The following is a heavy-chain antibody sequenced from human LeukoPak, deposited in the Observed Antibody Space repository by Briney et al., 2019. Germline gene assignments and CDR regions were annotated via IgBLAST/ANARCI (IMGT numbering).Heavy chain of an antibody. D-gene: IGHD3-3*01. V-gene: IGHV3-21*04. CDR2: ISSSSSYI. Sequence: PGGSLRLSCAASGFTFSSYSMNWVRQAPGKGLEWVSSISSSSSYIYYADSVKGRFTISRDNSKNTLSLQMTSLRAEDTAVYYCAKDYDFWSGYYPLWGQGTLVTVSS. CDR3: AKDYDFWSGYYPL. J-gene: IGHJ4*02. CDR1: GFTFSSYS.